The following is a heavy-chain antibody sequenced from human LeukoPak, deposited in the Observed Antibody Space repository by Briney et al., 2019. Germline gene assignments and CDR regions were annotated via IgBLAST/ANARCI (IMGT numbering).Heavy chain of an antibody. V-gene: IGHV4-59*12. CDR3: AREPTGDRGGFFDF. CDR2: IYYSGST. J-gene: IGHJ4*02. CDR1: GGSISSYY. D-gene: IGHD7-27*01. Sequence: TSETLSLTCTVSGGSISSYYWSWIRQPPGKGLEWIGYIYYSGSTNYNPSLKSRVTISVDTSKNQFSLKLSSVTAADTAVYYCAREPTGDRGGFFDFWGQGALVTVSS.